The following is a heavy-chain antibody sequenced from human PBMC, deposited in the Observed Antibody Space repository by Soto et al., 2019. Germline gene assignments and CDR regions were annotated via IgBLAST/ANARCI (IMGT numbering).Heavy chain of an antibody. CDR3: ARQLSGYRYGPGEVS. D-gene: IGHD5-18*01. J-gene: IGHJ5*02. CDR2: IYNSGIT. V-gene: IGHV4-30-4*01. Sequence: SETLSLTCAVSGGSISDSEYYWSWIRQPPGKGPEWIGYIYNSGITSYDPSLKSRVTISAYTSKNQFSLRLSYVTAADTAVYYCARQLSGYRYGPGEVSWGQGTMVT. CDR1: GGSISDSEYY.